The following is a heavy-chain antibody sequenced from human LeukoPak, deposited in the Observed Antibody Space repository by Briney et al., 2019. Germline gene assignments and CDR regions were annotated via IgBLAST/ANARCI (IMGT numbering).Heavy chain of an antibody. D-gene: IGHD3-10*01. J-gene: IGHJ4*02. CDR1: GFTFTSSA. CDR3: AAVSPMVRGVITIIDY. Sequence: SVKVSCKASGFTFTSSAMHWVRQARGQRLEWIGWIVVGSGNTNYAQKVQERVTITRDMSTSTAYMELSSLRSEDTAVYYCAAVSPMVRGVITIIDYCGQGTLVTVSS. V-gene: IGHV1-58*02. CDR2: IVVGSGNT.